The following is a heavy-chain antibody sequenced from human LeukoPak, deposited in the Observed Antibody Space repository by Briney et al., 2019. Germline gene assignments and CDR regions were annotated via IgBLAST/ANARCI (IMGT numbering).Heavy chain of an antibody. J-gene: IGHJ4*02. CDR2: IFYSGST. D-gene: IGHD1-26*01. CDR1: GGSISGYY. Sequence: PSETLSLTCTVSGGSISGYYWSWIRQPPGKALEWIGYIFYSGSTNYNPSLKSRVTISVDTSKNQFSLKLSSVTAADTAVYYCARGEWDLLFDYWGQGTLVTVSS. V-gene: IGHV4-59*01. CDR3: ARGEWDLLFDY.